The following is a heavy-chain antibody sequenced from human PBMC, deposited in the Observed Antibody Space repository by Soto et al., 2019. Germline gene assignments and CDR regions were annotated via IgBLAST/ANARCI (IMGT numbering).Heavy chain of an antibody. J-gene: IGHJ4*02. CDR3: AITYCRDNSCPRDFDF. CDR2: FIPILDMA. D-gene: IGHD2-21*01. V-gene: IGHV1-69*02. Sequence: QVQVVQSGAEVQKPESSVKASCKPSGGTFNTYTVNWVRLAPGHGLEWMGRFIPILDMANYAQKFQDRVTITADRSTFTAYMELNSLTSDDTAVYYCAITYCRDNSCPRDFDFWGPGTRVTVSS. CDR1: GGTFNTYT.